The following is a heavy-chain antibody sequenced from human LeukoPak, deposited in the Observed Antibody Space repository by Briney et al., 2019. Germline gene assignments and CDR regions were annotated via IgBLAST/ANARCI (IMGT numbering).Heavy chain of an antibody. CDR2: IKQDGSVK. J-gene: IGHJ4*02. CDR3: ARSDFWSGYHRGYFDY. V-gene: IGHV3-7*05. CDR1: GFTFSSYW. D-gene: IGHD3-3*01. Sequence: PGGSLRLSCAASGFTFSSYWMTWVRQAPGKGLEWVAKIKQDGSVKYYVDSVKGRFTIPRDNANNSLYLQMNNLRADDTAVYYCARSDFWSGYHRGYFDYWGQGALVTVSS.